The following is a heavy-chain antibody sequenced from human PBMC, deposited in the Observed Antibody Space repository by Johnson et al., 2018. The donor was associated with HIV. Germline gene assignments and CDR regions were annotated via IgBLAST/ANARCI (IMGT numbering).Heavy chain of an antibody. J-gene: IGHJ3*02. V-gene: IGHV3-7*03. D-gene: IGHD2/OR15-2a*01. CDR1: GFTFRSYL. Sequence: VESGGGLVQPGGSLRLSCVVSGFTFRSYLMTWFRQAPGTGLEWVANIKQDGSEKYYVDSVKGRFTISRDNSKNTLYLQMNSLSAEDTAVYSCARVQFLPPNAFDIWGQGTMVTVSS. CDR3: ARVQFLPPNAFDI. CDR2: IKQDGSEK.